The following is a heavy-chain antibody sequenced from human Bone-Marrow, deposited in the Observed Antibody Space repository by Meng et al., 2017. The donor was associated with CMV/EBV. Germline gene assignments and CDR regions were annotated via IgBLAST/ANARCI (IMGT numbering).Heavy chain of an antibody. CDR2: IYSKTDDGTT. CDR1: GFTFANAW. J-gene: IGHJ5*02. Sequence: GESLKISCEASGFTFANAWMTWVRQSPGRGLEWIGRIYSKTDDGTTDYAAVAKGRFVISRDDSKKTLYLEMTSLKSEDTAVYYCAAQRYDFWSGYYNGWFDPWVQGTLVTVSS. D-gene: IGHD3-3*01. CDR3: AAQRYDFWSGYYNGWFDP. V-gene: IGHV3-15*01.